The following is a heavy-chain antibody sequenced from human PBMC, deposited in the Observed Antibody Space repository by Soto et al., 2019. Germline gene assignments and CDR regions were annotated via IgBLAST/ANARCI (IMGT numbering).Heavy chain of an antibody. J-gene: IGHJ4*02. CDR3: AKDRGTYFSYFDY. D-gene: IGHD1-26*01. Sequence: EVQLLESGGGLVQPGGSLRLSCAASGFTFSNYGMSWARQAPGKGLEWVSGSSGSGDSTYYADSVKGRFTMSRDNSKNTLYLQMNCLRAEDTAVYYCAKDRGTYFSYFDYWGQGTLVTVSS. V-gene: IGHV3-23*01. CDR2: SSGSGDST. CDR1: GFTFSNYG.